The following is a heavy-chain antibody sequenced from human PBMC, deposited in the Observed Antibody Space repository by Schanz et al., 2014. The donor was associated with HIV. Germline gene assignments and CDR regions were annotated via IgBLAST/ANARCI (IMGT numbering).Heavy chain of an antibody. Sequence: QVQLVQSGAEVKEPGASVKVSCKPYGHIFTGYLMHWVRQAPGQGLEWMGWINPNSGATDSAQKFQGRVTMTRDTSISTAFMELSSLRSYDTAVYYCARDTNFVLDVWGQGTTVAVSS. CDR1: GHIFTGYL. CDR3: ARDTNFVLDV. V-gene: IGHV1-2*02. J-gene: IGHJ6*02. CDR2: INPNSGAT. D-gene: IGHD2-8*01.